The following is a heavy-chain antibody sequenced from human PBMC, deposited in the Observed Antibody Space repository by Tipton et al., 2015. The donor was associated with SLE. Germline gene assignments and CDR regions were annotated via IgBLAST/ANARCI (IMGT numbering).Heavy chain of an antibody. Sequence: TLSLTCAVSGYSISSGYYWCWIRQPPGKGLEWIGEINHSGSTNYNPSLKSRVTISVDTSKNQFSLKLSSVTAADTAVYYCARGADNSGGWYVDYWGQGTLGTVSS. J-gene: IGHJ4*02. CDR2: INHSGST. CDR3: ARGADNSGGWYVDY. V-gene: IGHV4-38-2*01. CDR1: GYSISSGYY. D-gene: IGHD6-19*01.